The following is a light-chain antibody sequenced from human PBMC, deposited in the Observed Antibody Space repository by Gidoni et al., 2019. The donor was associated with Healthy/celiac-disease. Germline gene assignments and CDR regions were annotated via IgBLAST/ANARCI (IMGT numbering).Light chain of an antibody. CDR2: GAS. CDR3: QQYGSSPLYT. V-gene: IGKV3-20*01. J-gene: IGKJ2*01. CDR1: QIVSSSY. Sequence: EIVLTQSPGTLSLSPGERATLSCRASQIVSSSYLAWYQQKPGQAPRLLLYGASSRATGIPDRFSGSGSGTDFTLTISRLEPEDFAVYYCQQYGSSPLYTFXXXTKLEIK.